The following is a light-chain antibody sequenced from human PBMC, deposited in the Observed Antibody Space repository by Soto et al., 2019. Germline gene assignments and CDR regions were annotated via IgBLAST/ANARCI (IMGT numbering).Light chain of an antibody. CDR1: QSVRSRD. CDR3: QQYDSSIT. J-gene: IGKJ5*01. V-gene: IGKV3-20*01. Sequence: EIVLTQSPGTLSLSPGERAALSGRASQSVRSRDLAWYQPKLGQAPRVLIYGVSSRATGVPDRFSGSGSGTDFSLTISRLEPEDLAVSYCQQYDSSITFGQGTRLEIK. CDR2: GVS.